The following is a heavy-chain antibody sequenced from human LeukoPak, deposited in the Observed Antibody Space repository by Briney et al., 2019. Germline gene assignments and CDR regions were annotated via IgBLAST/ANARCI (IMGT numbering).Heavy chain of an antibody. CDR3: ARVRYGTYDF. D-gene: IGHD4-17*01. Sequence: GRSLRLSCAASGFTFSTYDMHWVRHATGKSQEWVSASGTAGDTYYPVSVKGRFTISRENAKNSLYLQMNSLRAQATAVYHCARVRYGTYDFWGQGTLVTVSS. J-gene: IGHJ4*02. CDR1: GFTFSTYD. V-gene: IGHV3-13*01. CDR2: SGTAGDT.